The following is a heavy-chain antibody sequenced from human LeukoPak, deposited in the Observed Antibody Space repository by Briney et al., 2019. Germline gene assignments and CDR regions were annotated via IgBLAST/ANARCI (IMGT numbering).Heavy chain of an antibody. V-gene: IGHV4-4*07. CDR1: GFSISTYY. J-gene: IGHJ3*02. D-gene: IGHD3-10*01. CDR3: ARGGYYNPRTDFDI. Sequence: AETLCLTCTISGFSISTYYWSWIRQPAGEGLAWVGRVYTSGNTNYNPSLKSRFTMSVDTSKNQFYLQLSSVTAEDTAVYYCARGGYYNPRTDFDIWGPGTMVTVSS. CDR2: VYTSGNT.